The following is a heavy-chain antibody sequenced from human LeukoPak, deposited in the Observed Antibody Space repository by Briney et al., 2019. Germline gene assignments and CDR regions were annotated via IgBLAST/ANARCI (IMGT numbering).Heavy chain of an antibody. J-gene: IGHJ6*03. Sequence: ASVKVSCQASGYTFTSYCISWVRQAAGHGLEWMGWIRPYNGNTNYAQKLQGRVTMTTDTSTSTAYMEPRSVRSDDTAVYYCARGLFGVVAAYYMDVWGKGTTVTVSS. CDR1: GYTFTSYC. CDR2: IRPYNGNT. D-gene: IGHD3-22*01. V-gene: IGHV1-18*01. CDR3: ARGLFGVVAAYYMDV.